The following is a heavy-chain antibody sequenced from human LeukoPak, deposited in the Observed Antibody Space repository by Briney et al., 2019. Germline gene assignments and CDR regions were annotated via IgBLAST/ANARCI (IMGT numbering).Heavy chain of an antibody. CDR2: IYSGGRT. D-gene: IGHD1-26*01. J-gene: IGHJ4*02. CDR3: ARGGGSYLYYFDY. V-gene: IGHV3-53*01. CDR1: GFTVSSNY. Sequence: PGGSLRLSCAASGFTVSSNYVSWVRQAPGKGLEWVSVIYSGGRTYYADSVKGRFTISRDNSKNTLYLQMNSLRAEDTAVYYCARGGGSYLYYFDYWGQGTLVTVSS.